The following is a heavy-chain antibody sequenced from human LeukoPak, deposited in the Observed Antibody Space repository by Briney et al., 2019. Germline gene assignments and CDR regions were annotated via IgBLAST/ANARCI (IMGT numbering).Heavy chain of an antibody. J-gene: IGHJ4*02. CDR3: ARHFGSGTYPFDY. CDR1: GGSISGYY. D-gene: IGHD3-10*01. Sequence: KPSETLSLTCTVSGGSISGYYWSWLRQPPGKGLEWIAYIYYSGGTNYNPPLKSRVTISVDTSKNQFSLKLSSVTAADTAVYYCARHFGSGTYPFDYWGQGTLVTVSS. V-gene: IGHV4-59*08. CDR2: IYYSGGT.